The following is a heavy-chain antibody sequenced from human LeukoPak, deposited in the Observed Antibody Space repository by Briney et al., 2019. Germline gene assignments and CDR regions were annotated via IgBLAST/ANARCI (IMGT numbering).Heavy chain of an antibody. CDR1: GYTFTSYG. CDR2: ISAYNGNT. Sequence: GASVKVSCKASGYTFTSYGISWVRQAPGQGLEWMGWISAYNGNTNYAQKLQGRVTMTTGTSTSTAYMELRSLRSDDTAVYYCAKSYDFWSGPPYDYWGQGTLVTVSS. CDR3: AKSYDFWSGPPYDY. J-gene: IGHJ4*02. D-gene: IGHD3-3*01. V-gene: IGHV1-18*01.